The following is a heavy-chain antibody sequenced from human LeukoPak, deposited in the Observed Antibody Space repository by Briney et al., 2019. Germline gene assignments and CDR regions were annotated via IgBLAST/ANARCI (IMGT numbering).Heavy chain of an antibody. J-gene: IGHJ4*02. CDR2: IYYSGST. CDR3: ARSARIQLFDY. D-gene: IGHD5-18*01. CDR1: GYSISSGYF. V-gene: IGHV4-61*01. Sequence: SETLSLTCTVSGYSISSGYFWGWIRQSPGKGLEWIGYIYYSGSTNYNPSLKSRVTISVDTSKNQFSLKLSSVTAADTAVYYCARSARIQLFDYWGQGTLVTVSS.